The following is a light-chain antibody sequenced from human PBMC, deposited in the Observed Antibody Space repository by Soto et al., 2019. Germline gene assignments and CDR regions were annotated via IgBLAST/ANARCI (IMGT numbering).Light chain of an antibody. J-gene: IGKJ2*01. CDR1: QSVSAN. Sequence: EIVMTQSPATLSVSPGERATLSCRASQSVSANLAWYQQKPGQAPRLLIYDASTRATGIPARFSGSGSGTDFTLTIGSLQSEDFAVYYCHQSNKWPYTFGQGTKLEI. V-gene: IGKV3-15*01. CDR2: DAS. CDR3: HQSNKWPYT.